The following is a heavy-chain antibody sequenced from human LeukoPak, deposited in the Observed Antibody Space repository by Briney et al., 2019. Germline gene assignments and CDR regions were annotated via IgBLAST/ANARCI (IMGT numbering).Heavy chain of an antibody. D-gene: IGHD3-10*01. CDR3: ARAGRYGSGAEFDY. J-gene: IGHJ4*02. CDR1: GGTFSSYG. V-gene: IGHV1-8*01. CDR2: MNPNSGNT. Sequence: GASVKVSCKASGGTFSSYGTSWVRQAPGQGLEWMGWMNPNSGNTGYAQKFQGRVTMTRNTSISTAYMELSSLRSEDTAVYYCARAGRYGSGAEFDYWGQGTLVTVSS.